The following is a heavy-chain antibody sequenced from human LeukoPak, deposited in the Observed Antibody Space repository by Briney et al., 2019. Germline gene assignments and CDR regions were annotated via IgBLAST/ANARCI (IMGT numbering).Heavy chain of an antibody. CDR1: GFTFNNYA. CDR2: ITGNGGST. CDR3: ASPGSDSAW. D-gene: IGHD3-10*01. Sequence: GGSLRLSCSASGFTFNNYAMHWVRQAPGKGLEYVSTITGNGGSTYYADSVKGRFTISRDNSKNTLYLQMNSLRSEDTAVYYCASPGSDSAWWGQGTLVTASS. J-gene: IGHJ4*02. V-gene: IGHV3-64D*08.